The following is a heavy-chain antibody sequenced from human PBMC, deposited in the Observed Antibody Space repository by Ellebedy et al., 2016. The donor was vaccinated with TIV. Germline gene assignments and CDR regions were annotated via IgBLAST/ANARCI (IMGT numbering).Heavy chain of an antibody. V-gene: IGHV4-34*01. CDR3: ARVGGSRRWGSINWFDP. D-gene: IGHD4-23*01. CDR2: INHSGST. J-gene: IGHJ5*02. Sequence: SETLSLTXAVYGGSFSGYYWSWIRQPPGKGLEWIGEINHSGSTNYNPSLKSRVTISVDTSKNQFSLKLSSVTAADTAVYYCARVGGSRRWGSINWFDPWGQGTLVTVSA. CDR1: GGSFSGYY.